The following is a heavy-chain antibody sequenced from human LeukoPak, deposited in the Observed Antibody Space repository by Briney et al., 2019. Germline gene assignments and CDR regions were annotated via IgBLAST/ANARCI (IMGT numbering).Heavy chain of an antibody. CDR2: ISSSGNTI. CDR1: GFTFSSYE. J-gene: IGHJ3*02. V-gene: IGHV3-48*03. Sequence: GGSLRLSCAASGFTFSSYEMNWVRQAPGKELEWVSYISSSGNTIYYADSVKGRFTNSRDNANNSLYLQMNSLRAEDTAVYYCARDRADYVGAFDIWGQGTMVTVSS. D-gene: IGHD4-17*01. CDR3: ARDRADYVGAFDI.